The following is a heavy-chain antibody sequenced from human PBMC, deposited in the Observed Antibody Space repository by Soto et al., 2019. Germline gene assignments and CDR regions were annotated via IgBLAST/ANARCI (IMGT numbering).Heavy chain of an antibody. CDR1: GFTFSSYA. V-gene: IGHV3-23*01. D-gene: IGHD3-3*01. CDR2: ISGSGGST. CDR3: AKYLDRMGDFWRGYNPTHFDY. J-gene: IGHJ4*02. Sequence: EVQLLESGGGLVQPGGSLRLSCAASGFTFSSYAMSWVRQAPGTGLDLVSAISGSGGSTYYAESVKGRFTISRDNSKNPLYLQMHSLRAEDTAVYYCAKYLDRMGDFWRGYNPTHFDYWGQGTLVTVSS.